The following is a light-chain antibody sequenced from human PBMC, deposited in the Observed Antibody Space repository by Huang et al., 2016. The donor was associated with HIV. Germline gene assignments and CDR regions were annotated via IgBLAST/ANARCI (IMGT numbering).Light chain of an antibody. CDR2: EGS. CDR1: HSLLHSDGRNY. Sequence: DIVMTQTPLSLSVTPGQSASISCKSSHSLLHSDGRNYLYWYLQKTGQSPQLLIYEGSNRVSGVRDRFSGSGSETNFTLKISRVEAEDVGVYYCMQSIQLPITFGQGTRLEIK. CDR3: MQSIQLPIT. V-gene: IGKV2D-29*02. J-gene: IGKJ5*01.